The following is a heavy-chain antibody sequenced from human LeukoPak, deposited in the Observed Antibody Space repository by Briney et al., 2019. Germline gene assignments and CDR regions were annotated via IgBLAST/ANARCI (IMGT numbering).Heavy chain of an antibody. D-gene: IGHD1-26*01. V-gene: IGHV3-23*01. Sequence: ETLSLTCTVSGGSISGHYWSWIRQAPGKGLEWVSAISISGDTTYYADSVKGRCTISRDTSKNTVYLEVSSLRVEDTAIYFCAKEFKVGTTTKCFQNWGQGTLVTVSS. CDR1: GGSISGHY. J-gene: IGHJ1*01. CDR2: ISISGDTT. CDR3: AKEFKVGTTTKCFQN.